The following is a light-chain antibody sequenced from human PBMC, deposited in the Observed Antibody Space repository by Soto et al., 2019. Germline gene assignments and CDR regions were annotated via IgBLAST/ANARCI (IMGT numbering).Light chain of an antibody. Sequence: DFQMTQSPSTLSASVGARVTITCRASQNINNWVAWYQQKPGKAPKFLIYDASTLQRGVASRFSGSGFGTEFSLTINSLQPDDSGSYYCQYTRTFGQGKQVEVK. J-gene: IGKJ1*01. V-gene: IGKV1-5*01. CDR3: QYTRT. CDR2: DAS. CDR1: QNINNW.